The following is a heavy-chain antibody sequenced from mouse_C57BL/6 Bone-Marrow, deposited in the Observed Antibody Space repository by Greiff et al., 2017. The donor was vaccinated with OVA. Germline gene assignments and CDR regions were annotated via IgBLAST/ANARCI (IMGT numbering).Heavy chain of an antibody. CDR1: GYTFTNYW. CDR2: IYPGGGYT. CDR3: ARGMGDGYYLDY. V-gene: IGHV1-63*01. D-gene: IGHD2-3*01. J-gene: IGHJ2*01. Sequence: VQLQQSGAELVRPGTSVKMSCKASGYTFTNYWIGWAKQRPGHGLEWIGDIYPGGGYTKYNEKFKGKATLTADKSSSTAYMQFSSLTSEDSAIYYCARGMGDGYYLDYWGQGTTLTVSS.